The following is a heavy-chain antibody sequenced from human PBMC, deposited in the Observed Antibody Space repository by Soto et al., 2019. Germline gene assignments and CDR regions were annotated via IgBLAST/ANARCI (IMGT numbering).Heavy chain of an antibody. D-gene: IGHD2-15*01. CDR2: IYYSGST. CDR3: ARHREAGIAAAPFDY. CDR1: RGSIGSGDYS. J-gene: IGHJ4*02. Sequence: PSETLSLTCTVSRGSIGSGDYSWIWIRHPPVNGLEWIGYIYYSGSTYYNPSLKSRVTISVDTSKNQFSLKLSSVTAADTAVYYCARHREAGIAAAPFDYWGQGTLVTVS. V-gene: IGHV4-30-4*01.